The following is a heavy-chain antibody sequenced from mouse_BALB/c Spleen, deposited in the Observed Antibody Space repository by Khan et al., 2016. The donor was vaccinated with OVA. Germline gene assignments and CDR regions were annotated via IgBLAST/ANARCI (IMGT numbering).Heavy chain of an antibody. CDR2: ISSAATYT. D-gene: IGHD2-1*01. CDR1: GFTFSTFV. CDR3: ANGNYGWFAY. J-gene: IGHJ3*01. Sequence: EVELVESGGGLVEPGGSLKLSCAASGFTFSTFVMSWVRQTPEKRLEWVATISSAATYTYYQDSVKGRFNISRDNAKTTLYLQMNSLRSEDTAIYYCANGNYGWFAYWGQGTLVTVSA. V-gene: IGHV5-9-1*01.